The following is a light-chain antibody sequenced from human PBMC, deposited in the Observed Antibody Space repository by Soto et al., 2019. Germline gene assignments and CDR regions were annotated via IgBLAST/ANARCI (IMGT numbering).Light chain of an antibody. CDR1: QSISSW. V-gene: IGKV1-5*03. J-gene: IGKJ4*01. CDR3: QQYEAYPLT. CDR2: KAS. Sequence: DIQLTQSPSTLSASVGDRATITCRASQSISSWLAWYQQKPGKAPKLLVYKASSLESGVPSRFSRSGSGTEFTLTISALQSDDCANYYCQQYEAYPLTVGGGTKVEI.